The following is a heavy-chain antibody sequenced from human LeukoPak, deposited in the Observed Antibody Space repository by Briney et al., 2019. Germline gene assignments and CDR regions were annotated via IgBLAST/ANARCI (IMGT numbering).Heavy chain of an antibody. CDR1: GGSISSYY. J-gene: IGHJ6*02. D-gene: IGHD3-3*02. V-gene: IGHV4-4*07. CDR2: IYTSGST. CDR3: ARQRPIYYYYGMDV. Sequence: SETLSLTCTVSGGSISSYYWSWIRQPAGKGLERIGRIYTSGSTNYNPSLKSRVTMSVDTSKNQFSLKLSSVTAADTAVYYCARQRPIYYYYGMDVWGQGTTVTVSS.